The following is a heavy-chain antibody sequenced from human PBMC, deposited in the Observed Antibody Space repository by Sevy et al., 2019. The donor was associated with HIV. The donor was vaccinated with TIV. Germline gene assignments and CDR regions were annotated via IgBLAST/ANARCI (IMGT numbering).Heavy chain of an antibody. CDR2: ISNRGSTT. V-gene: IGHV3-11*01. J-gene: IGHJ4*02. CDR3: ARDHTKLGYCSSTNCPADFDY. CDR1: GFTFSDYF. D-gene: IGHD2-2*01. Sequence: GGSLRLSCAASGFTFSDYFMTWIRQAPGRGLEWVAYISNRGSTTYYADFVKGRFTISRDNANNLLYLQTNSLRAEDTAVYYCARDHTKLGYCSSTNCPADFDYWGQGTLVTVSS.